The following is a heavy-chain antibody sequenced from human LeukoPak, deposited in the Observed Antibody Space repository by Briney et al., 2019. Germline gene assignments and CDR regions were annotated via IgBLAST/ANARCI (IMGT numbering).Heavy chain of an antibody. CDR2: IYPGDSDT. CDR3: ARETNNRFDP. J-gene: IGHJ5*02. V-gene: IGHV5-51*01. D-gene: IGHD1/OR15-1a*01. CDR1: GYRFGSYW. Sequence: GESLKISCKGSGYRFGSYWIAWVRQMPGKGLEWMGIIYPGDSDTRYSPAFQGQVTISVDKSISTAYLQWCSLKASDTAVYYCARETNNRFDPWGQGTQVTVSS.